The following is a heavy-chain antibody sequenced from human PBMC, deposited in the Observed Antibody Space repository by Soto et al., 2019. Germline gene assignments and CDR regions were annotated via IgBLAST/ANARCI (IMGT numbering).Heavy chain of an antibody. V-gene: IGHV3-73*02. D-gene: IGHD2-8*01. CDR3: TRQGPGFCSDGVCKDY. CDR2: IRDKANNYAT. J-gene: IGHJ4*02. CDR1: GFTFSGSA. Sequence: EVQLVASGGGLVQPGGSLKLSCAASGFTFSGSAMHWVRQASGKGLEWVGRIRDKANNYATAYAASVKGRFTISRDDSKNTAYLQMNSLKTEDTAVYYCTRQGPGFCSDGVCKDYWGQGTLVTVSS.